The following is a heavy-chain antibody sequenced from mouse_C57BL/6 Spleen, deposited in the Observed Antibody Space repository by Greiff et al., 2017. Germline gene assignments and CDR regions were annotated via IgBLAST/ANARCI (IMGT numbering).Heavy chain of an antibody. J-gene: IGHJ3*01. V-gene: IGHV1-26*01. CDR1: GYTFTDYY. CDR2: INPNNGGT. Sequence: VQLQQSGPELVKPGASVKISCKASGYTFTDYYMNWVKQSHGKSLEWIGDINPNNGGTSYNQKFKGKATLTVDKSSSTAYMELRSLTSEDSAVYYCARSERYYYGSRAWFAYWGQGTLVTVSA. CDR3: ARSERYYYGSRAWFAY. D-gene: IGHD1-1*01.